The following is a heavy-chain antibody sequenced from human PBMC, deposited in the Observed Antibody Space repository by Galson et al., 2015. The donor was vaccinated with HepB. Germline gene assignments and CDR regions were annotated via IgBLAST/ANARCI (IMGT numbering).Heavy chain of an antibody. J-gene: IGHJ4*02. Sequence: SLRLSCAASGFTLSSYTIHWVRQAPGKGLEWVAVISYDGSTKYYADSVRGRFTISRDNSKNTLYLQMNSLRPEDTAVYYCARDDVSSSWEYWGQGTLVTVSS. V-gene: IGHV3-30-3*01. D-gene: IGHD6-13*01. CDR3: ARDDVSSSWEY. CDR1: GFTLSSYT. CDR2: ISYDGSTK.